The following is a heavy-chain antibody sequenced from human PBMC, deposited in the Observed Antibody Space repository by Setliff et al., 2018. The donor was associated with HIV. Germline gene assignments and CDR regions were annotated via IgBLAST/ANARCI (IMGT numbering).Heavy chain of an antibody. Sequence: PGESLKISCAASGFTFRTYTMNWVRQAPGKGLEWVSSITRTSDYIYYADSVKGRFTISRDNAKNSLYLQLTSLRAEDTAVYYCARGYDFWSGGDPLGDAFDVWGQGTMVTVSS. D-gene: IGHD3-3*01. J-gene: IGHJ3*01. CDR1: GFTFRTYT. CDR2: ITRTSDYI. V-gene: IGHV3-21*01. CDR3: ARGYDFWSGGDPLGDAFDV.